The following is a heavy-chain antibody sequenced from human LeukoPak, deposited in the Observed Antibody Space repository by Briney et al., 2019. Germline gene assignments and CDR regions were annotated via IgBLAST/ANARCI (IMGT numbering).Heavy chain of an antibody. CDR1: GFSFSTYN. V-gene: IGHV3-21*01. CDR2: ITSSGRKI. J-gene: IGHJ6*03. CDR3: ARDPYNGAYGDFYFYYMDA. Sequence: GGSLRLSCVASGFSFSTYNVNWVRQAPGQALEWVSSITSSGRKIYYIDSVKGRFTISRDNAEKSLYLQMDNLRAEDTAVYYCARDPYNGAYGDFYFYYMDAWGKGTTVTVSS. D-gene: IGHD2-8*01.